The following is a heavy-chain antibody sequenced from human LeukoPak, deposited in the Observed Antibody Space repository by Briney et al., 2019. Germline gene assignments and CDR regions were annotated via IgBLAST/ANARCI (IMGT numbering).Heavy chain of an antibody. CDR2: ISSSSSTI. CDR1: GFTFSSYS. Sequence: PGGSLRLSCAASGFTFSSYSMNWVRQAPGKGLEWVSYISSSSSTIYYAGSVKGRFTISRDNAKNSLYLQMNSLRDEDTAVYYCAREDSSSSDPFDYWGQGTLVIVSS. V-gene: IGHV3-48*02. D-gene: IGHD6-6*01. J-gene: IGHJ4*02. CDR3: AREDSSSSDPFDY.